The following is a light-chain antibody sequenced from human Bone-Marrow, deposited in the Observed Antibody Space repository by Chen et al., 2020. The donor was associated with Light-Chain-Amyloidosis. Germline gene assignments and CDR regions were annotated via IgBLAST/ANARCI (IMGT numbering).Light chain of an antibody. V-gene: IGLV3-21*02. J-gene: IGLJ3*02. CDR2: DDS. CDR3: QVWDRSSDRPV. Sequence: SYVLTQPSSVSVAPGQMATIACGGNNIGSTSVHWYQQTPGQAPLLVVYDDSDRPSGIPERWSGSNSGNTATLTNSRVEAGDEADYYCQVWDRSSDRPVFGGGTKLTV. CDR1: NIGSTS.